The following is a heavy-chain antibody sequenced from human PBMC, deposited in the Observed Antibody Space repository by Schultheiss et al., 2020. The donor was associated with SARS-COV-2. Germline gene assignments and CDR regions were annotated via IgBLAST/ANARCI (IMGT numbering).Heavy chain of an antibody. J-gene: IGHJ4*02. CDR1: GGSISSSNW. D-gene: IGHD6-13*01. CDR2: IYHSGST. Sequence: SETLSLTCAVSGGSISSSNWWSWVRQPPGKGLEWIGEIYHSGSTNYNPSLKSRVTISVDTSKNQFSLKLSSVTAADTAVYYCARGSSSSWYRLLDYWGQGTLVTVSS. V-gene: IGHV4-4*02. CDR3: ARGSSSSWYRLLDY.